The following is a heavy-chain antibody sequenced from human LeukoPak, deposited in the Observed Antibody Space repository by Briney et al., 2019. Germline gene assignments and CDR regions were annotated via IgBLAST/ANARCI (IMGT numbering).Heavy chain of an antibody. D-gene: IGHD2-21*02. CDR3: ARGGDWLFDY. CDR2: IYYSGST. Sequence: SETLSLTCTVSGGSISSGDYYWSWIRQPPGKGLEWIGYIYYSGSTYYNPSLKSRVTISVDKSKNQFSLELNSVTAADTAVYYCARGGDWLFDYWGQGILVTVSS. CDR1: GGSISSGDYY. J-gene: IGHJ4*02. V-gene: IGHV4-30-4*01.